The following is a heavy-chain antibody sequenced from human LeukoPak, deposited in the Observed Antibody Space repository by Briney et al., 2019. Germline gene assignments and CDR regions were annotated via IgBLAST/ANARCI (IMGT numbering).Heavy chain of an antibody. CDR2: IKTDGSEK. CDR3: ARGSSVFDY. CDR1: GFTFSNYW. Sequence: GGSLRLSCEGSGFTFSNYWMGWVRQAPGKGLQWVANIKTDGSEKYYVDSVKGRFTISRDNAKNSLYLQMNSLRAEDTAVYYCARGSSVFDYWGQGTLVTVSS. J-gene: IGHJ4*02. V-gene: IGHV3-7*03. D-gene: IGHD6-6*01.